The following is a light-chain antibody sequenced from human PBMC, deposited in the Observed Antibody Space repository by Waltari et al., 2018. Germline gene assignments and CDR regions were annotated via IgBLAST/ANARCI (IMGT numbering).Light chain of an antibody. CDR2: CAS. Sequence: VFTHSPGTLSLFPGERANLSGRASQSVSRTLAWYQQKPGQAPRLLIYCASTRAAGIPDRFSGSGSGTDFSLTISRLEPEDVAVYYCQHYVRLPVTFGQGTKVEIK. V-gene: IGKV3-20*01. CDR3: QHYVRLPVT. CDR1: QSVSRT. J-gene: IGKJ1*01.